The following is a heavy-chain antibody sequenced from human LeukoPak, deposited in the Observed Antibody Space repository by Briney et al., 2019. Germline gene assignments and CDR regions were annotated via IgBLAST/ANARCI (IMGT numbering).Heavy chain of an antibody. V-gene: IGHV3-9*01. CDR2: ISWNSASI. Sequence: SLRLSCAPSGFTFDAYATHCVRQAPGDGLGWVSGISWNSASIGYADSVKGRFTISRDNAKNSLYLQMNSLRAEDTALYYCAKDARYSSSWKDYWGQGTLVTVSS. D-gene: IGHD6-13*01. CDR1: GFTFDAYA. J-gene: IGHJ4*02. CDR3: AKDARYSSSWKDY.